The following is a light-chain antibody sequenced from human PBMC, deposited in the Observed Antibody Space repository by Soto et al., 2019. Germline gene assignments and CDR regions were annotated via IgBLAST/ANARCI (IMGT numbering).Light chain of an antibody. CDR3: QQYVSPPPSIT. Sequence: SVLTHSPATLSLSPWKRSTLCDSSIQGVSSCLAWYQQKPGQAPRLLIYGASSRATGLPDRFSGSGSGTDFTLTISRLEPEDFAVYYCQQYVSPPPSITFGQGTRLEIK. J-gene: IGKJ5*01. CDR1: QGVSSC. V-gene: IGKV3-20*01. CDR2: GAS.